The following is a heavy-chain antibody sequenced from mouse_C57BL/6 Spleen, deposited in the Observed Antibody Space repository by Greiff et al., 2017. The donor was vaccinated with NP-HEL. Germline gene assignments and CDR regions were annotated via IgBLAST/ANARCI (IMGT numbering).Heavy chain of an antibody. CDR3: ARMGFDV. CDR2: ISDGGSYT. D-gene: IGHD2-3*01. Sequence: EVKLVESGGGLVKPGGSLKLSCAASGFTFSSYAMSWVRQTPEKRLEWVATISDGGSYTYYPDNVKGRFTISRDNAKNNLYLQMSHLKSEDTAMYYCARMGFDVWGTGTTVTVSS. CDR1: GFTFSSYA. V-gene: IGHV5-4*03. J-gene: IGHJ1*03.